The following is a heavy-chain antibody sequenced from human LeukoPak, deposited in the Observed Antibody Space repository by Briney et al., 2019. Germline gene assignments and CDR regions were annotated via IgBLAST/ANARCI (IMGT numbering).Heavy chain of an antibody. V-gene: IGHV1-46*01. CDR2: INPSGGST. D-gene: IGHD6-19*01. Sequence: ASVKVSCKASGYTFTSYYMHWMRQAPGQGLEWMGIINPSGGSTSYAQKFQGRVTMTRDTSTSTVYMELSSLRSEDTAVYYCARTRIAVADYYYYYGMDVWGQGTTVTVSS. CDR3: ARTRIAVADYYYYYGMDV. CDR1: GYTFTSYY. J-gene: IGHJ6*02.